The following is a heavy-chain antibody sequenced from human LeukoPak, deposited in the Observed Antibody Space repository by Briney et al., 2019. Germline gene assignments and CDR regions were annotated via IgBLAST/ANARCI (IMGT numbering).Heavy chain of an antibody. J-gene: IGHJ4*02. CDR2: IYYSGST. D-gene: IGHD6-6*01. CDR1: GGSISSYF. V-gene: IGHV4-59*08. CDR3: ARREYSSPSGVYYFDY. Sequence: SETLSLTCTVSGGSISSYFWSWIRQPPGKGLEWIGYIYYSGSTNYNPSLKSRVTISVDTSKNQFSLRLSSVTAADTAVFYCARREYSSPSGVYYFDYWGQGTLVTVSS.